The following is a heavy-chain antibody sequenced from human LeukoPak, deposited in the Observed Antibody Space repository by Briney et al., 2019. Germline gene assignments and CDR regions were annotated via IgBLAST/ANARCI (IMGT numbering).Heavy chain of an antibody. D-gene: IGHD2-15*01. CDR3: AHRSAVVAATNWFDP. CDR1: GFARSTSGVG. Sequence: SGPTLVHPPPLLTLTPTLFGFARSTSGVGVGWIRHPSGKALEWLALIKWDDDKRYSPSLKSMLTITKDTSEYQVVLRMTNMDPVDTGTYYCAHRSAVVAATNWFDPWGQGTLVTVSS. J-gene: IGHJ5*02. CDR2: IKWDDDK. V-gene: IGHV2-5*02.